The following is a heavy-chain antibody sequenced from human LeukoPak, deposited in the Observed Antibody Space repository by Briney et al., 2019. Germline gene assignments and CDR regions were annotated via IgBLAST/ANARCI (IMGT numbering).Heavy chain of an antibody. J-gene: IGHJ4*02. CDR1: GYSFNSYW. V-gene: IGHV5-51*01. Sequence: GESLKISCKGSGYSFNSYWIGWVRQMPGKGLGWMGIIYPGDSDTRYSPSFQGQVTISADKSISTAYLQWSSLKASDTAMYYCARPGRVLWFGESEFDYWGQGTLVTVSS. CDR2: IYPGDSDT. CDR3: ARPGRVLWFGESEFDY. D-gene: IGHD3-10*01.